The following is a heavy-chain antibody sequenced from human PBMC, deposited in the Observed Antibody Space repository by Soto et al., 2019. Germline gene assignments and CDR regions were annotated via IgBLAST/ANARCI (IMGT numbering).Heavy chain of an antibody. D-gene: IGHD5-12*01. CDR1: GGSISSYY. V-gene: IGHV4-59*01. CDR3: AREGVEMATITNYGMDV. Sequence: SETLSLTCTVSGGSISSYYWSWILQPPWKGLEWIGYIYYSGSTNYNPSLKSRVTISVDTSKNQFSLKLSSVTAADTAVYYCAREGVEMATITNYGMDVWGQGTTVTVSS. J-gene: IGHJ6*02. CDR2: IYYSGST.